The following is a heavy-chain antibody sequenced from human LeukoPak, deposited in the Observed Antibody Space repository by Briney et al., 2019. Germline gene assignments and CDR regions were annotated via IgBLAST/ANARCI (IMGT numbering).Heavy chain of an antibody. D-gene: IGHD3-10*01. Sequence: GGTLRLSCAASGFTFSSYGMSWVRQAPGKGLEWVSAISGSGGSTYYADSVKGRFTISRDNSKNTLYLQMNSLRAEDTAVYYCAKHPYEDYYGSGSYGNLDYWGQGTLVTVSS. J-gene: IGHJ4*02. CDR2: ISGSGGST. CDR1: GFTFSSYG. V-gene: IGHV3-23*01. CDR3: AKHPYEDYYGSGSYGNLDY.